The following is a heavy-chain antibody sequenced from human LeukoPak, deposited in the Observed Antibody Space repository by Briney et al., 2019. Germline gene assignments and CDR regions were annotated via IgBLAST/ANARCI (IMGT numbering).Heavy chain of an antibody. Sequence: SETLSLTCTVSGGSISSYYWSWIRQPPGKGLEWIGYIYYSGSTNYNPSLKSRVTISVDTSKNQFSLKLSSVTAADTAVYYCARDPAYYYDSSGYYSGGYFDYWGQGTLVTVSS. J-gene: IGHJ4*02. V-gene: IGHV4-59*12. CDR2: IYYSGST. CDR1: GGSISSYY. D-gene: IGHD3-22*01. CDR3: ARDPAYYYDSSGYYSGGYFDY.